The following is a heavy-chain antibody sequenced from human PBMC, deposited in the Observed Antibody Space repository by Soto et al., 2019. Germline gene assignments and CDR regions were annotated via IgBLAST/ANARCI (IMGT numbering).Heavy chain of an antibody. D-gene: IGHD2-2*01. Sequence: KTRGSLRLSFAASGFTFSNAWMSWVRQAPGKGLEWVGRIKSRTDGGTTDYAAPVKGRFTISRDDSKNTLYLQMNSLKTEDTAVYYCTTDVDIVVVPAAISPPSFDIWGQGTMVTVSS. J-gene: IGHJ3*02. CDR1: GFTFSNAW. V-gene: IGHV3-15*01. CDR2: IKSRTDGGTT. CDR3: TTDVDIVVVPAAISPPSFDI.